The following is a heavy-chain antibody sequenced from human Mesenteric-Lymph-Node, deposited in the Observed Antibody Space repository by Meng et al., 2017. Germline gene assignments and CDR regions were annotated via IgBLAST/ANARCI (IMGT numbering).Heavy chain of an antibody. D-gene: IGHD5-12*01. Sequence: QVQLQESGPGLVKPSQTLSLICTVSGGSISSGDYYWSWIRQPPGKGLEWIGDIYYSGSTYYNPSLKSRVTISVEKSKNQFSLRLSSVTAADTAVYYCARDLGVATSIAGFVYWGQGTLVTVSS. CDR1: GGSISSGDYY. CDR3: ARDLGVATSIAGFVY. J-gene: IGHJ4*02. CDR2: IYYSGST. V-gene: IGHV4-30-4*01.